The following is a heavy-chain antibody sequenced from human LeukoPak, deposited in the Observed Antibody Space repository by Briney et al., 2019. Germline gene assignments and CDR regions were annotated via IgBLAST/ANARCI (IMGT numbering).Heavy chain of an antibody. V-gene: IGHV3-30*18. D-gene: IGHD6-13*01. CDR2: ISYDGSNK. Sequence: GGSLRLSCAASGFTFSSYGMHWVRQAPGKGLEWVAVISYDGSNKYYADSVKGRFTISRDNSKNTLYLQMNSLRAEDTAVYYCAKVETGYSSSWYLGYWGQGTLVTVSS. CDR1: GFTFSSYG. CDR3: AKVETGYSSSWYLGY. J-gene: IGHJ4*02.